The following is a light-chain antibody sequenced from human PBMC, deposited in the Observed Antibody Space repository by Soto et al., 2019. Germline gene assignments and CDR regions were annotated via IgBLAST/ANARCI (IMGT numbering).Light chain of an antibody. CDR2: GAS. CDR1: QSVSSSY. J-gene: IGKJ2*01. CDR3: QQYGSSPYT. Sequence: EIVLTQSPGTLSLSPGERATLSCRASQSVSSSYLAWYQQKPGQAPRLLIYGASSRATGIPDRFSGSGSGTDCTLTISRLDPEDFAVYYCQQYGSSPYTFGQGTKLEIK. V-gene: IGKV3-20*01.